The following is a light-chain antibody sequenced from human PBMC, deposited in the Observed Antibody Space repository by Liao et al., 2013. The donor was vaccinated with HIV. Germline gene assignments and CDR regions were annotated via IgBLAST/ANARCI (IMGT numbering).Light chain of an antibody. J-gene: IGLJ7*01. Sequence: SYELTQPTSVSVSPGQTARITCSGDALVKQFAAWYQQKAGQAPILLIYKDNERPSGIPERFSGSSSGTTVTLTISGVQAEDEADYYCQSADSSGTCPCVGG. CDR2: KDN. CDR3: QSADSSGTCPC. CDR1: ALVKQF. V-gene: IGLV3-25*03.